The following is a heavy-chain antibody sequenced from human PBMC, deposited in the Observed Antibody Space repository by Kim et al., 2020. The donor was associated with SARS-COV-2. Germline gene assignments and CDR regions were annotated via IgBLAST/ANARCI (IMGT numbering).Heavy chain of an antibody. J-gene: IGHJ4*02. CDR3: AKDGVSGWYPTEFDY. CDR2: ISGSGGST. D-gene: IGHD6-19*01. V-gene: IGHV3-23*01. CDR1: GFTFSSYA. Sequence: GGSLRLSCAASGFTFSSYAMSWVRQAPGKGLEWVSAISGSGGSTYYADSVKGRFTISRDNSKNTLYLQMNSLRAEDTAVYYCAKDGVSGWYPTEFDYWGQGTLVTVSS.